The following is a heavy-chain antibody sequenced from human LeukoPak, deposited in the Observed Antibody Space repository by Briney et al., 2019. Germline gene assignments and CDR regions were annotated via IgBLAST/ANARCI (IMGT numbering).Heavy chain of an antibody. CDR2: IYHSGST. V-gene: IGHV4-30-2*01. CDR1: GGSISSGGYY. J-gene: IGHJ4*02. D-gene: IGHD6-19*01. CDR3: ARDHVSRMGSGWYWDY. Sequence: PSQTLSLTCTVSGGSISSGGYYWSWIRQPPGKGLEWIGYIYHSGSTYYNPSLKSRVTISVDTSKNQFSLKLSSVTAADTAVYYRARDHVSRMGSGWYWDYWGQGTLVTVSS.